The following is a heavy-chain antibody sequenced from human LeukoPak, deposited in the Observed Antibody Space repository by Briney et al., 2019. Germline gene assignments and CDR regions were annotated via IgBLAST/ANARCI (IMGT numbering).Heavy chain of an antibody. J-gene: IGHJ3*02. CDR1: GGSISSYY. CDR2: IYYSGST. V-gene: IGHV4-39*01. CDR3: ARQPYYYDSSGDCAFDI. Sequence: SETLSLTCTVSGGSISSYYWGWIRQPPGKGLEWIGSIYYSGSTYYNPSLKSRVTISVDTSKNQFSLKLSSVTAADTAVYYCARQPYYYDSSGDCAFDIWGQGTMVTVSS. D-gene: IGHD3-22*01.